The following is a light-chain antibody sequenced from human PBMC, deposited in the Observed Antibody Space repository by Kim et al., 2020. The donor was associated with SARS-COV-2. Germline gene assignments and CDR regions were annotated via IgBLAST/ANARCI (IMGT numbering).Light chain of an antibody. J-gene: IGLJ2*01. V-gene: IGLV1-51*01. CDR1: SSNIGTNF. CDR3: ETWDSSVHGVL. Sequence: QSVLTQPPSVSAAPGQKVTISCSGSSSNIGTNFVSWYQHLPGTAPKLLIYDNNKRPSGIPDRFSGSKSGTSATLGITGLQTGDEADYYCETWDSSVHGVLFGGGTQLTVL. CDR2: DNN.